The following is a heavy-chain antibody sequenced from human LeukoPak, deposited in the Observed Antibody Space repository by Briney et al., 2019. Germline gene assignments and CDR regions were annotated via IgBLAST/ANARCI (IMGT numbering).Heavy chain of an antibody. D-gene: IGHD6-13*01. V-gene: IGHV3-30*02. CDR1: GFNFNNYG. Sequence: PGRSLRLSCAASGFNFNNYGMHWVRQAPGKGLEWVAFIRYDGSNKYYTDSVKGRFTISRDNSKNTLYLQMNSLRAEDTAVYYCAKDRIAAAGYFDYWGQGTLVTVSS. J-gene: IGHJ4*02. CDR3: AKDRIAAAGYFDY. CDR2: IRYDGSNK.